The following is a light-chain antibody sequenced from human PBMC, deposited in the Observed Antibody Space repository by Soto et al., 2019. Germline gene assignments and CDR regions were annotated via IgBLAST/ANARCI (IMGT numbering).Light chain of an antibody. CDR2: DAS. J-gene: IGKJ5*01. V-gene: IGKV3-11*01. CDR3: QQRSNWPPIT. CDR1: QKCSTS. Sequence: EIVLTQSPATLSLSTGERATLSGRARQKCSTSLAWYQQKPGKAPRLLIYDASNRATCIPARFSGSGPETDFTLTISSREPEYFAVYYCQQRSNWPPITFGQGKRLEIK.